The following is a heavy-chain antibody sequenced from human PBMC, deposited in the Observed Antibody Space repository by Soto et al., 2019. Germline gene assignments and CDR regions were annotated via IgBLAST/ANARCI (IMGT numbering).Heavy chain of an antibody. Sequence: SVKVSCQASGFTFTSSAVQWVRQARGQRLEWIGWIVVGSGNTNYAQKFQERVTITRDMSTSTAYMELSSLRSEDTAVYYCARPYGGNSPFFDYWGQGSLVTVSS. D-gene: IGHD4-17*01. CDR2: IVVGSGNT. CDR1: GFTFTSSA. CDR3: ARPYGGNSPFFDY. V-gene: IGHV1-58*01. J-gene: IGHJ4*01.